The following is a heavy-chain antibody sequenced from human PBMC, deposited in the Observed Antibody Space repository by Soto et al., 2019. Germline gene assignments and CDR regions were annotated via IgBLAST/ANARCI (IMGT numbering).Heavy chain of an antibody. D-gene: IGHD2-2*01. J-gene: IGHJ3*01. CDR2: IYPGDSDT. CDR1: GYRFTNYW. V-gene: IGHV5-51*01. CDR3: ARRYCSSIACPDEGYDV. Sequence: GESLKISCKGSGYRFTNYWIGWARQMPGKGLEWMGIIYPGDSDTTYSPSFQGQVTISADKSISTAYLQWSSLKASDTAMYYCARRYCSSIACPDEGYDVWGRGTQVTV.